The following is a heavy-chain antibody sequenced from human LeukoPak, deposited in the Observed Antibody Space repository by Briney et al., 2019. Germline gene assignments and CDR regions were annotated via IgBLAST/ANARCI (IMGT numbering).Heavy chain of an antibody. CDR3: TTSAYSYGSILDY. D-gene: IGHD5-18*01. CDR1: GFTFGDYV. J-gene: IGHJ4*02. V-gene: IGHV3-49*04. CDR2: VRSKAYGGTT. Sequence: GGSLRLSCTASGFTFGDYVMSWVRQSPGKGLEWVGFVRSKAYGGTTEYAASVQGRIIISRDDSKSIAYLQMSSLKIEDTVVYYYTTSAYSYGSILDYWGQGALVTVPS.